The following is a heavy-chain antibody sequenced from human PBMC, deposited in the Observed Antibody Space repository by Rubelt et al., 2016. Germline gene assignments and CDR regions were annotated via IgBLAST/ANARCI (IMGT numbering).Heavy chain of an antibody. CDR2: IFYSGST. V-gene: IGHV4-39*02. D-gene: IGHD4-11*01. Sequence: QLHLQESGPGLVKPSETLSLNCTVSGGSISSSDYYWGWIRQPPGKGLEWIGNIFYSGSTHYNPSLKSRVTISVDPSKDQFSLKLNSVTAADTAVYYCARELQRYDYWGQGTLVTVSS. CDR3: ARELQRYDY. CDR1: GGSISSSDYY. J-gene: IGHJ4*02.